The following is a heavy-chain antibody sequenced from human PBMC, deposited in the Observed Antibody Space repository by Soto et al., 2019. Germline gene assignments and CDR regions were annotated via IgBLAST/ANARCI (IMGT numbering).Heavy chain of an antibody. J-gene: IGHJ5*02. CDR2: ISGSGGST. CDR1: GFTFSSYA. D-gene: IGHD3-3*01. Sequence: GGSLRLSCAASGFTFSSYAMSWVRQAPGKGLEWVSAISGSGGSTYYADSVKGRFTISRDNSKSTLYLQMNSLRAEDTAVYYCAKVTDYDFWSGYPTPRWFDPWGQGTLVTVS. V-gene: IGHV3-23*01. CDR3: AKVTDYDFWSGYPTPRWFDP.